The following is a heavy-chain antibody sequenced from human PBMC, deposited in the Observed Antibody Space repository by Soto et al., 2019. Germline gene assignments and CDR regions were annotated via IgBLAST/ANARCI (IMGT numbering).Heavy chain of an antibody. CDR2: INPNGGST. J-gene: IGHJ5*02. CDR1: GYTFTSYY. D-gene: IGHD3-22*01. Sequence: GASVKVSCKASGYTFTSYYIHWVRQAPGQGLEWMGMINPNGGSTTSEQRFQGRLTMTGDMSTSTVYMELNGLRSEDTAVYYCAGDWADYFGSSGPPFRWLDLWGQGTLVTVSS. CDR3: AGDWADYFGSSGPPFRWLDL. V-gene: IGHV1-46*01.